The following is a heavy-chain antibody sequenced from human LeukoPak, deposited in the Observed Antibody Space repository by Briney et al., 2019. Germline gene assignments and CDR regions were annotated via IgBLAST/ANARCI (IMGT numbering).Heavy chain of an antibody. CDR1: GFTFSAFW. CDR3: ARGLVHDTSGYYSDY. V-gene: IGHV3-74*01. J-gene: IGHJ4*02. CDR2: INSDDSRT. Sequence: GGSLRLSCAASGFTFSAFWMHWVRQAPGKGLVWVSRINSDDSRTTYADSVKGRFTISRDNAKNTLCLQMNSLRAEDTAVYYCARGLVHDTSGYYSDYWGQGTLVTVSS. D-gene: IGHD3-22*01.